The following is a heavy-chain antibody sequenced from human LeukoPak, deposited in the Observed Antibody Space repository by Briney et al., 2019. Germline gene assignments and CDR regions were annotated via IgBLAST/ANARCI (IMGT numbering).Heavy chain of an antibody. V-gene: IGHV3-30*02. Sequence: GGSLRLSCAASGFTFSSYGMHWVRQAPGKGLEWVAFIRYDGSNKYYADSVKGRFTISRDNSKNTLYLQMNSLRAEDTAVYYCVLLWFGELLGGPDWFDPWGQGTLVTVSS. CDR1: GFTFSSYG. CDR3: VLLWFGELLGGPDWFDP. D-gene: IGHD3-10*01. J-gene: IGHJ5*02. CDR2: IRYDGSNK.